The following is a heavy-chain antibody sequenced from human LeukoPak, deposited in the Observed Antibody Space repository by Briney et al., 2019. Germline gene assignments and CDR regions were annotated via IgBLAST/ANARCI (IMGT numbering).Heavy chain of an antibody. D-gene: IGHD6-19*01. Sequence: GASVKVSCKASVYTFTSYVIKLVRQVPGQGLEWMGWISAYNGNTNYAQKLQGRVTMHTDTSTRRAYMEQRSLRSDHRAVYYCARRPYSSGWFIEYWGEGTLVTVSS. J-gene: IGHJ4*02. CDR2: ISAYNGNT. V-gene: IGHV1-18*01. CDR3: ARRPYSSGWFIEY. CDR1: VYTFTSYV.